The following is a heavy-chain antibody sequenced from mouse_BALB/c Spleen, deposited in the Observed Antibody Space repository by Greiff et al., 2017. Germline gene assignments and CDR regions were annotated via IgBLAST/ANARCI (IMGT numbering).Heavy chain of an antibody. V-gene: IGHV3-8*02. J-gene: IGHJ4*01. D-gene: IGHD2-2*01. CDR3: ARFYYGYDGDYAMDY. CDR2: ISYSGST. Sequence: EVKLVESGPSLVKPSQTLSLTCSVTGDSITSGYWNWIRKFPGNKLEYMGYISYSGSTYYNPSLKSRISITRDTSKNQYYLQLNSVTTEDTATYYCARFYYGYDGDYAMDYWGQGTSVTVSS. CDR1: GDSITSGY.